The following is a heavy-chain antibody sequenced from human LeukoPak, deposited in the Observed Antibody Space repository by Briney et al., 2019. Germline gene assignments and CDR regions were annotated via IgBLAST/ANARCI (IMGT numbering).Heavy chain of an antibody. CDR1: GGSITNYY. CDR3: ARGCSSTSCWLRMDV. CDR2: IDTSGST. D-gene: IGHD2-2*01. J-gene: IGHJ6*02. V-gene: IGHV4-4*07. Sequence: SETLSLTCTLSGGSITNYYWSWIRPPAGKGLEWIGRIDTSGSTSYNPSLKSRVTMSVDTSKNQFSLKLSSVTAADTAVYYCARGCSSTSCWLRMDVWGQGTTVTVSS.